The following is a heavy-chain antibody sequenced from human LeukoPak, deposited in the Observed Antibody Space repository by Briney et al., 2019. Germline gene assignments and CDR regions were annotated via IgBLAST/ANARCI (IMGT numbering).Heavy chain of an antibody. CDR1: GYTFTSYY. CDR2: INPNSGGT. Sequence: ASVKVSCKASGYTFTSYYMHWVRQAPGQGLEWMGRINPNSGGTNYAQKFQGRVTMTRDTSISTAYMELSRLRSDDTAVYYCARAPTRLRYFDWLLQNWGQGTLVTVSS. J-gene: IGHJ4*02. D-gene: IGHD3-9*01. CDR3: ARAPTRLRYFDWLLQN. V-gene: IGHV1-2*06.